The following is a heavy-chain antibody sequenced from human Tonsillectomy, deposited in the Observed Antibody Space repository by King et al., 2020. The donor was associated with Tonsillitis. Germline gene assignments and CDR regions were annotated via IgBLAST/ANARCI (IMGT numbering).Heavy chain of an antibody. Sequence: QLVQSGTEVKKPGASVKVSCKASGYTFTGYYMHWVRQAPGQGLEWMGWINPNSGGTNYAQKFQGRVTMTRDTSISTAYMELSRLRSDDTAVYYCARDVWGYSYGLFVYWGQGTLVTVSS. CDR3: ARDVWGYSYGLFVY. CDR2: INPNSGGT. V-gene: IGHV1-2*02. D-gene: IGHD5-18*01. CDR1: GYTFTGYY. J-gene: IGHJ4*02.